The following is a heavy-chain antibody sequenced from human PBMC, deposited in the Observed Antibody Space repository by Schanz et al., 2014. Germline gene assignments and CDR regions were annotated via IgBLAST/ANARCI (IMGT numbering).Heavy chain of an antibody. CDR2: ISFDGRNT. Sequence: QVQLAESGGGVVQPGRSLRLSCAASGFAFNNYGMHWVRQAPGKGLEWVGFISFDGRNTGYAHSVKGRFTISRDNSKNTVNLQMNSLRGEDTGMYYCARGDPVAGLDYWGRGTLVTVSS. V-gene: IGHV3-33*05. CDR3: ARGDPVAGLDY. CDR1: GFAFNNYG. J-gene: IGHJ4*02.